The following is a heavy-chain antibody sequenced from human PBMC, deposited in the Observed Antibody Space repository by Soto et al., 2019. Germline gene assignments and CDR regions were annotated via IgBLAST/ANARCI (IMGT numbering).Heavy chain of an antibody. Sequence: QLQLQESGSGLVKPSQTLSLTCAVSGGSISSGGYSWSWIRQPPGKGLEWIGYIYHSGSTYYNPSLNRRVTISVDRSKNQFSLKLSSVTAADTAVYYCARGGVDYYDSSGYYFSPYYFDYWGQGTLVTVSS. V-gene: IGHV4-30-2*01. D-gene: IGHD3-22*01. CDR1: GGSISSGGYS. CDR2: IYHSGST. CDR3: ARGGVDYYDSSGYYFSPYYFDY. J-gene: IGHJ4*02.